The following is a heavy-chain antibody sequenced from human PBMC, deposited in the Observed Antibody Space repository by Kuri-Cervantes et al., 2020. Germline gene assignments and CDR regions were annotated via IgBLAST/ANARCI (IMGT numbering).Heavy chain of an antibody. J-gene: IGHJ4*02. CDR3: ARSGSYSLIDH. D-gene: IGHD1-26*01. CDR2: INPHSGGA. Sequence: ASAKVSCKASGYPFTGYYIHWVRQAPGQGLEWMGWINPHSGGANYAQKFKSRVTITRDTSISTVYMDLRRLRSDDTAIYYCARSGSYSLIDHWGQGTLVTVSS. CDR1: GYPFTGYY. V-gene: IGHV1-2*02.